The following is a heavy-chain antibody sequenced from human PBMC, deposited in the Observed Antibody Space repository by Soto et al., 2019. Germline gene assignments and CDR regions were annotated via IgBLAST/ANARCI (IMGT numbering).Heavy chain of an antibody. Sequence: PGGSLRPSCAASGFTFSNYGIHWVRQAPGKGLEWVAVILYDGVNKYYADSVKGRFTISRDNSKNTLYLQMNSLRPEDTAVYYCAKDRRAYETITSNWFDPWGQGTLVTVSS. V-gene: IGHV3-30*18. J-gene: IGHJ5*02. CDR2: ILYDGVNK. CDR3: AKDRRAYETITSNWFDP. CDR1: GFTFSNYG. D-gene: IGHD3-16*01.